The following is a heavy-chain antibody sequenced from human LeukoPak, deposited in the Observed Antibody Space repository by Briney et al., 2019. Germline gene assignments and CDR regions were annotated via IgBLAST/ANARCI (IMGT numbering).Heavy chain of an antibody. CDR1: GXTFTSYA. D-gene: IGHD6-13*01. J-gene: IGHJ4*02. V-gene: IGHV7-4-1*02. Sequence: AXGXTFTSYAMNWVRQAPGQGLEWMGWINTNTGNPTYAQGFTGRFVFSLDTSVSTAYLQISSLKAEDTAVYYCARDXXYXXSWYPKDWGQGTLVTVSS. CDR3: ARDXXYXXSWYPKD. CDR2: INTNTGNP.